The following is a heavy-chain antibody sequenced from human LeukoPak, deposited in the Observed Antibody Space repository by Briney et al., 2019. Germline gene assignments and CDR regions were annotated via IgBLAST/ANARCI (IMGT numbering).Heavy chain of an antibody. V-gene: IGHV1-69*05. D-gene: IGHD6-6*01. J-gene: IGHJ6*03. CDR2: IIPIFGTA. Sequence: SVKVSCKASGGIFSSYAISWVRQAPGQGLEWMGGIIPIFGTANYAQKFQGRVTITTDESTSTAYMELSSLRSEDTAVYYCAGAGAARAYGDYYYYMDVWGKGTTVTVSS. CDR1: GGIFSSYA. CDR3: AGAGAARAYGDYYYYMDV.